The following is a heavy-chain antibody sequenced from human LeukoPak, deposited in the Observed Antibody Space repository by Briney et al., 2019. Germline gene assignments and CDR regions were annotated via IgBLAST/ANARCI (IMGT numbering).Heavy chain of an antibody. CDR3: ARGDYSSRSNAFDI. Sequence: GGSLRLSCAASGFTFSSYSMNWVRQAPGKRLEWVSSISSSSSYIYYADSVKGRFTISIDNSKNSLYLQMNSLRAEDTAVYYCARGDYSSRSNAFDIWGQGTMVTVSS. J-gene: IGHJ3*02. D-gene: IGHD6-13*01. CDR1: GFTFSSYS. V-gene: IGHV3-21*01. CDR2: ISSSSSYI.